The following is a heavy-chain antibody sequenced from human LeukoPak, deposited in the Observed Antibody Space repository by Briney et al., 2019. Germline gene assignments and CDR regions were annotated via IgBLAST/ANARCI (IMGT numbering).Heavy chain of an antibody. V-gene: IGHV4-38-2*02. CDR1: GYSISSGYY. D-gene: IGHD2-15*01. Sequence: PSETLSLTCTVSGYSISSGYYRGWIRQPPGKGLEWIGSIYHSGSTYYNPSLKSRVTISVDTSKNQFSLKLSSVTAADTAVYYCASGGPRIPDYWGQGTLVTVSS. CDR2: IYHSGST. CDR3: ASGGPRIPDY. J-gene: IGHJ4*02.